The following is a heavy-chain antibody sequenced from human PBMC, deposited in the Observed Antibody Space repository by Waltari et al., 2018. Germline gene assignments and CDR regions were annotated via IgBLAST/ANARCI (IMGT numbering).Heavy chain of an antibody. J-gene: IGHJ4*02. CDR1: GFTFSSYG. CDR3: AKGGSSGSYFDY. Sequence: QVQLVESGGGVVQPGGSLRLSCAASGFTFSSYGMTWVRQAPGKGLEWVAFIRYDGSNKYYADSVKCRFTISRDNSKNTLYLQMNSLRAEDTAVYYCAKGGSSGSYFDYWGQGTLVTVSS. CDR2: IRYDGSNK. D-gene: IGHD6-6*01. V-gene: IGHV3-30*02.